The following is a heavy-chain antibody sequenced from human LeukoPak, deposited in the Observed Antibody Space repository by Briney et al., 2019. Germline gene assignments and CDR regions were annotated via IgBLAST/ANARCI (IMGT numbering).Heavy chain of an antibody. D-gene: IGHD1-7*01. V-gene: IGHV3-23*01. J-gene: IGHJ6*03. CDR1: GFIFSNYV. Sequence: PGGTLRLSCAASGFIFSNYVMHWVRQAPGKGLEWVSSISESGDSTYYADSVKGRFTISRDNSKNTLYLQMNSLRAEDTAVYYCAKRRGLELLYYYYMDVWGKGTTVTVSS. CDR2: ISESGDST. CDR3: AKRRGLELLYYYYMDV.